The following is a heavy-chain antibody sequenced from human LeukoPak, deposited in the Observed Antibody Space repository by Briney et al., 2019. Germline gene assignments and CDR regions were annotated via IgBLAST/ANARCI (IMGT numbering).Heavy chain of an antibody. V-gene: IGHV4-59*02. CDR2: IYYSGST. J-gene: IGHJ4*02. D-gene: IGHD2-2*01. CDR1: GGSVSSYY. Sequence: SETLSLTCTVSGGSVSSYYWSWIRQPPGKGLEWIGYIYYSGSTNYDPSLKSRVTISVDTSKNQFSLKLSSVTAADTAVYYCARVGFCSSTSCYPLDYWGQGTLVTVSS. CDR3: ARVGFCSSTSCYPLDY.